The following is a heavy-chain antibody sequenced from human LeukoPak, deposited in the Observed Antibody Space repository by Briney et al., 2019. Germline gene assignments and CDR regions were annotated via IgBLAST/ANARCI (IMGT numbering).Heavy chain of an antibody. CDR3: AKPRGYSTVTTYYYYGIDV. Sequence: GASLRLSCAASGFTFSNYAMSWVRQAPGKGLEWVSVISGSGDNTYYADSVEGRFTISGDNSKNTLYLQMNSLRAEDTAVYYCAKPRGYSTVTTYYYYGIDVWGQGTTVTVSS. CDR2: ISGSGDNT. V-gene: IGHV3-23*01. CDR1: GFTFSNYA. D-gene: IGHD4-17*01. J-gene: IGHJ6*02.